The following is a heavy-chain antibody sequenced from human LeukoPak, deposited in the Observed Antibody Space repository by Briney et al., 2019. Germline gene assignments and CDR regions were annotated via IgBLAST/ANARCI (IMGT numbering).Heavy chain of an antibody. J-gene: IGHJ6*02. Sequence: PSETLSLTCSVSGVSVGSAGYYWTWIRQPPGKGLEWIGEINHSGSTNYNPSLKSRVTISVDTSKNQFSLKLSSVTAADTAVYYCARGPFLSYYADVWGQGTTVTVSS. CDR1: GVSVGSAGYY. CDR3: ARGPFLSYYADV. V-gene: IGHV4-34*01. D-gene: IGHD3-10*01. CDR2: INHSGST.